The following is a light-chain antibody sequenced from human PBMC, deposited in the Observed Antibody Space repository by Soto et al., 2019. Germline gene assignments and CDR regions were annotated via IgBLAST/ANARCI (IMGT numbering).Light chain of an antibody. V-gene: IGLV2-14*01. CDR2: EVS. Sequence: QSALTQPASVSGSPGQSITISCTGTSSDVGGYNYVSWYQQHPVKAPKLMIYEVSNRPSGVSNRFSGSKSGNTASLTISGLQAEDEADYYCSSYTSSSTIVVFGGGTKLTVL. CDR1: SSDVGGYNY. J-gene: IGLJ2*01. CDR3: SSYTSSSTIVV.